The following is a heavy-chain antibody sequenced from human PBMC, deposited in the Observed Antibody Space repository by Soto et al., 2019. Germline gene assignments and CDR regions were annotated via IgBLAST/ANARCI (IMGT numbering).Heavy chain of an antibody. CDR2: IIPMFGTL. Sequence: QLHLVQSGAEVKKPGSSVKVSCKASGGTFSSYTINWVRQAPGQGLEWLGGIIPMFGTLDYAQKFQGRLTLAADSSTSTAYMELSTLRSDDTSVYYCARKVASSDDAFDIWGQGTMVTVSS. V-gene: IGHV1-69*06. CDR3: ARKVASSDDAFDI. D-gene: IGHD6-6*01. CDR1: GGTFSSYT. J-gene: IGHJ3*02.